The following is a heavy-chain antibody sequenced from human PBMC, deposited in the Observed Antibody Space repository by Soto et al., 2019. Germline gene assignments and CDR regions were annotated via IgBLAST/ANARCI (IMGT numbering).Heavy chain of an antibody. Sequence: PGGSLRLSCAASGFTVSSNYMSWVRQAPGKGLEWVSVIYSGGSTYYADSVKGRFTISRDNSKNTLYLQMNSLRAEDTAVYYCARGRQQLATSPYYFDYWGQGTLVTVSS. CDR1: GFTVSSNY. CDR2: IYSGGST. J-gene: IGHJ4*02. V-gene: IGHV3-53*01. CDR3: ARGRQQLATSPYYFDY. D-gene: IGHD6-13*01.